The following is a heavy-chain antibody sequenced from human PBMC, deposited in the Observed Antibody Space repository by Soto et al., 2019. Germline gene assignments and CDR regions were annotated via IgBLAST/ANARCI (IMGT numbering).Heavy chain of an antibody. CDR1: GYAFTRYD. CDR2: MNPNSGNT. CDR3: ARAVNADAFDI. D-gene: IGHD3-10*01. J-gene: IGHJ3*02. Sequence: QVQLVQSGAEVKKPGASVKVSCKASGYAFTRYDINWVRQATGQGLEWMGWMNPNSGNTGYAQKFQGRVTMTRDSSISTAYMEVSSLRFEDTAVYYWARAVNADAFDIWGQGTMVTVSS. V-gene: IGHV1-8*01.